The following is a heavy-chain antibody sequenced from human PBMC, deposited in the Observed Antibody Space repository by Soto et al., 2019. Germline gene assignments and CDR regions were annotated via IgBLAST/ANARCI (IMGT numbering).Heavy chain of an antibody. CDR2: IIPIFGTA. CDR3: ARVGSTTVVTHWFDP. D-gene: IGHD4-17*01. V-gene: IGHV1-69*01. CDR1: GGTFSSYA. Sequence: QVQRVQSGAEVKKPGSSVKVSCKASGGTFSSYAISWVRQAPGQGLEWMGGIIPIFGTANYAQKFQGRVTITADDYTSTAYMELSSLRSEDTAVYYCARVGSTTVVTHWFDPWGQGTLVTVSS. J-gene: IGHJ5*02.